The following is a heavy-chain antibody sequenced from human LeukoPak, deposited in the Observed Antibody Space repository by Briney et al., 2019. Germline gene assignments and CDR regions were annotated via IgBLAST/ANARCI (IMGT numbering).Heavy chain of an antibody. CDR1: GGSISSGSYY. V-gene: IGHV4-61*02. CDR2: IYTSGST. J-gene: IGHJ6*03. CDR3: AREYYCYYYYMDV. Sequence: SQTLSLTCTVSGGSISSGSYYWSWIRQPAGKGLEWIGRIYTSGSTNYNPSLKSRVTISVDTSKNQFSLKLSSVTAADTAVYYCAREYYCYYYYMDVWGKGTTVTVSS.